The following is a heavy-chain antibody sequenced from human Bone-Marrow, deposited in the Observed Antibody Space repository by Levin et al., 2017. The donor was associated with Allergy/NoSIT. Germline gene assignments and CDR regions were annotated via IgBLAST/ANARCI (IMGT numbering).Heavy chain of an antibody. CDR2: IYYSGST. CDR1: GGSVSSGSYY. V-gene: IGHV4-61*01. D-gene: IGHD2-2*01. Sequence: SETLSLTCTVSGGSVSSGSYYWSWIRQPPGKGLEWIGYIYYSGSTNYNPSLKSRVTISVDTSKNQFSLKLSSVTAADTAVYYCARKYCSSTSCYVNWFDPWGQGTLVTVSS. J-gene: IGHJ5*02. CDR3: ARKYCSSTSCYVNWFDP.